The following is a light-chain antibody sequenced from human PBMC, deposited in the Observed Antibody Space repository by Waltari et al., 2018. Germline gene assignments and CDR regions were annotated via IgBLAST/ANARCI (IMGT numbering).Light chain of an antibody. V-gene: IGKV1-39*01. CDR3: QQSYNLPRT. CDR2: TAS. Sequence: IQMTQSPSSLSASVGDRVTITCRASQNIINYLNWYQQIPGKASKILIYTASSLKNGVPSRFSGSGSGTDFTLTISSLQPEDFATYYCQQSYNLPRTFGQGTKVEIK. J-gene: IGKJ1*01. CDR1: QNIINY.